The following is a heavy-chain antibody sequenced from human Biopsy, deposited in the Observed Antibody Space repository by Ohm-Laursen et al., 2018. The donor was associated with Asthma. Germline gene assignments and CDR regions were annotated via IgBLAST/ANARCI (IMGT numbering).Heavy chain of an antibody. J-gene: IGHJ4*02. D-gene: IGHD3-22*01. CDR3: ARRWRSYDSSNYYLDQ. CDR2: IYHLGNA. Sequence: PSETLSLTCTVSGGSISVSNWWSWVRQPPGRGLEWIGQIYHLGNANYNPSLKRRVTMSVDKSKNQFSLKLTSVTAADTAVYFCARRWRSYDSSNYYLDQWGQGTLVTVSS. V-gene: IGHV4-4*02. CDR1: GGSISVSNW.